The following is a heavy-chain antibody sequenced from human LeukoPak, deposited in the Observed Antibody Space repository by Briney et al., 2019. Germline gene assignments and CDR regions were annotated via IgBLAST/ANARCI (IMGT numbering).Heavy chain of an antibody. CDR2: IRYDGSNK. Sequence: PGGSLRLSCTASGFTFSNAWMSWVRQAPGKGLEWVAFIRYDGSNKYYADSVKGRFTISRDNSKNTLYLQMNSLRAEDTAVYYCAKDPIGGETHFDYWGQGTLVTVSS. CDR3: AKDPIGGETHFDY. CDR1: GFTFSNAW. J-gene: IGHJ4*02. D-gene: IGHD2-21*01. V-gene: IGHV3-30*02.